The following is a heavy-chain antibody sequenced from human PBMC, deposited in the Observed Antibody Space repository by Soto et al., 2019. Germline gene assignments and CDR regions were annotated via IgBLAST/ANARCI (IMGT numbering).Heavy chain of an antibody. Sequence: SETLSLTCTVSGDSISTFYWGWMRQSPGKELEWIGYVYYTGSTNYNPSLKSRVTISVDRSKNQFSLKLTSANAADTAVYYCARGRTVRNYADDSSDYFYFFDYWGQGTHVTVSS. CDR2: VYYTGST. CDR1: GDSISTFY. CDR3: ARGRTVRNYADDSSDYFYFFDY. V-gene: IGHV4-59*01. J-gene: IGHJ4*02. D-gene: IGHD3-22*01.